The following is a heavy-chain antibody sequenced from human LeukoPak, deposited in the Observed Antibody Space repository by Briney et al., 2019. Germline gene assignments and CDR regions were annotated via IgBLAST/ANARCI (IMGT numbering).Heavy chain of an antibody. D-gene: IGHD4-11*01. CDR2: INPSGGST. CDR3: ARDQRLVTAQYYYYYMDV. Sequence: VASVKVSCKASGYTFTSYYMHWVRQAPGQGLEWMGIINPSGGSTSYAQKFQGRVTMTRDTSTSTVYMELSSLRSEDTAVYYCARDQRLVTAQYYYYYMDVWGKGTTVTVSS. CDR1: GYTFTSYY. V-gene: IGHV1-46*01. J-gene: IGHJ6*03.